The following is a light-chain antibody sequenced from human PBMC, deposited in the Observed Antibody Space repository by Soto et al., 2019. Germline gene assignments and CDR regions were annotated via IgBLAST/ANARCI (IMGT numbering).Light chain of an antibody. Sequence: DIQMTQSPSTLSASVGDRVTITCRASQSISSWLAWYQQKPGKAPNLLIYKASSLESGVPSRFSGSGSGTEFTLTISSLQPDDFATYYCQQYSGSPWTFGQGTKLEIK. CDR1: QSISSW. V-gene: IGKV1-5*03. CDR3: QQYSGSPWT. J-gene: IGKJ1*01. CDR2: KAS.